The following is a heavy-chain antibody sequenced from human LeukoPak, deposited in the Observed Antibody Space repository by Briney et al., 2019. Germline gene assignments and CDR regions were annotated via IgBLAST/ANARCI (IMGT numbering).Heavy chain of an antibody. CDR1: GGTFSSYA. CDR3: ARVDGDSYYYYYYGMDV. D-gene: IGHD4-17*01. CDR2: IIPIFGTA. Sequence: ASVKVSCKASGGTFSSYAISWVRQAPGQGLEWMGGIIPIFGTANYAQKFQGRVTITADESTSTAYMELSSLRSEDTAVYHCARVDGDSYYYYYYGMDVWGQGTTVTVSS. J-gene: IGHJ6*02. V-gene: IGHV1-69*01.